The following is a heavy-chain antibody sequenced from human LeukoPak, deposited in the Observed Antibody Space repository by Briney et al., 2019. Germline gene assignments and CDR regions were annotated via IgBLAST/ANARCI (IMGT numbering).Heavy chain of an antibody. D-gene: IGHD2-2*01. CDR2: IYYSGST. Sequence: SETLSLTCTVSGGSISSYYWSWIRQPPGKGLEWIGYIYYSGSTNYNPSLKSRVTISVDTSKNQFSLKLSSVTAADTAVYYCARDLGDCSSTSCPTGFDPWGQGTLATVSS. CDR1: GGSISSYY. J-gene: IGHJ5*02. CDR3: ARDLGDCSSTSCPTGFDP. V-gene: IGHV4-59*01.